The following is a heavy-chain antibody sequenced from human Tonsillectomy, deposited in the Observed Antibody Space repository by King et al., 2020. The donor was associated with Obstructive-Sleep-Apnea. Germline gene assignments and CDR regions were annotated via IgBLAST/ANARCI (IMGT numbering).Heavy chain of an antibody. J-gene: IGHJ3*02. CDR3: ARDRGVYCGGDCYDAFDI. Sequence: QLVQSGAEVKKPGSSVKVSCKASGGTFSSYAISWVRQAPGQGLEWMGGIIPILGIANYAQKFQGRGTITADKSTSTAYMELSSLRSEDTAVYYCARDRGVYCGGDCYDAFDIWGQGTMVTVSS. V-gene: IGHV1-69*10. CDR2: IIPILGIA. D-gene: IGHD2-21*02. CDR1: GGTFSSYA.